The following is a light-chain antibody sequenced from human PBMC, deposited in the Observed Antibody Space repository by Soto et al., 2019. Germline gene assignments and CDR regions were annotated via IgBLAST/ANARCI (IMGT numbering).Light chain of an antibody. J-gene: IGLJ2*01. CDR3: CSYAGSSTALV. Sequence: QSALTQPASVSGSPGQSITISCTGTSSDVGSYNLVSWYQQHPGKAPRLMIYEVSKRPSGISDRFSGSKSGNTASPTISGLQAEDDADYYCCSYAGSSTALVFGGGTKLTVL. CDR1: SSDVGSYNL. CDR2: EVS. V-gene: IGLV2-23*02.